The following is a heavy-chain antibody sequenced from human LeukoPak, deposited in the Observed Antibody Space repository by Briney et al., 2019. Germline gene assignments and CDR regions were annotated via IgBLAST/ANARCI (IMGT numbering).Heavy chain of an antibody. CDR3: ARGLVTTGRSSFDN. V-gene: IGHV4-4*02. D-gene: IGHD4-17*01. Sequence: KPGGSLRLSCAGSGFTFTNAWMSWVRQAPGKGLEWIGEIYHTGSTNNNPSLTSRVTISVDKSKNQFSLKLSSVTAADTAVYYCARGLVTTGRSSFDNWGQGTLVTVSS. CDR2: IYHTGST. CDR1: GFTFTNAW. J-gene: IGHJ4*02.